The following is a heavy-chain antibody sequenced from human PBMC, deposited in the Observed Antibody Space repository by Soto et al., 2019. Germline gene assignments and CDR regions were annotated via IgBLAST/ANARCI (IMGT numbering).Heavy chain of an antibody. CDR3: AKADSSGWYAAGDYFDC. CDR1: GFTFSSYG. D-gene: IGHD6-19*01. V-gene: IGHV3-30*18. J-gene: IGHJ4*02. CDR2: ISYDGSNK. Sequence: QVQLVESGGGVVQPGRSLRLSCAASGFTFSSYGMHWVRQAPGKGLEWVAVISYDGSNKYYADSVKGRFTISRDNSKNTLYLQMNSLRAEDTAVYYCAKADSSGWYAAGDYFDCWGQGTLVTVSS.